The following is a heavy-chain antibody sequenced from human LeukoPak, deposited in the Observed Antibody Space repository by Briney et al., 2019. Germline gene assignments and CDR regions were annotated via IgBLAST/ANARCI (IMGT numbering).Heavy chain of an antibody. J-gene: IGHJ4*02. D-gene: IGHD6-6*01. Sequence: PGRSLRLSCAASGFTFSSHAMHWVRQAPGKGLEWVAVISYDGSNKYYADSVKGRFTISRDNSKNTLYLQMNSLRAEDTAVYYCARAFRIAARHKQSHAFDYWGQGTLVTVSS. CDR2: ISYDGSNK. CDR3: ARAFRIAARHKQSHAFDY. CDR1: GFTFSSHA. V-gene: IGHV3-30*04.